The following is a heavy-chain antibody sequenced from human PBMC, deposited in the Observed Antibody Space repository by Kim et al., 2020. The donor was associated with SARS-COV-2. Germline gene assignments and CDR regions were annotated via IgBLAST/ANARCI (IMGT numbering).Heavy chain of an antibody. CDR1: GFTFSKYS. CDR3: AKRSDYSITWHFDY. J-gene: IGHJ4*02. CDR2: ISGWGET. D-gene: IGHD6-13*01. Sequence: GGSLRLSCAATGFTFSKYSMTWVCQAPGKGLKWVSSISGWGETYYADSVKGRFAVSRDNSKSTVFLQVNSLRAEDTAIYYCAKRSDYSITWHFDYWGQGT. V-gene: IGHV3-23*01.